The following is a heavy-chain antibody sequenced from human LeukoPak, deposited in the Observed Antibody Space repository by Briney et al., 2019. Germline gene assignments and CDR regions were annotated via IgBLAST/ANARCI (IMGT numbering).Heavy chain of an antibody. Sequence: GASVKVSCKASGYTFTSYGISWVRQAPGQGLEWMGWISAYNGNTNYAQKLQGRVTMTTDTSTSTAYMELRSLRSDDTAVYYCAISLLVYSSGWYYFDYWGQGTLVTVSS. V-gene: IGHV1-18*01. CDR1: GYTFTSYG. CDR3: AISLLVYSSGWYYFDY. CDR2: ISAYNGNT. J-gene: IGHJ4*02. D-gene: IGHD6-19*01.